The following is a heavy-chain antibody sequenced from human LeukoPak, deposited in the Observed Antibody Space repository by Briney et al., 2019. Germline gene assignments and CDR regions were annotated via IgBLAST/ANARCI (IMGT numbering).Heavy chain of an antibody. D-gene: IGHD3-10*01. CDR1: GFTLSSNY. CDR2: IYSRGST. J-gene: IGHJ6*03. Sequence: GGSLRLSRAASGFTLSSNYMSWVRQAPGKGLEWVSVIYSRGSTYYADSVKGRFTISRDNSKNTLYLQMNNLRAEDTAVYYCASGSGSYRTPYYYMDVWGKGTTVTVSS. V-gene: IGHV3-53*01. CDR3: ASGSGSYRTPYYYMDV.